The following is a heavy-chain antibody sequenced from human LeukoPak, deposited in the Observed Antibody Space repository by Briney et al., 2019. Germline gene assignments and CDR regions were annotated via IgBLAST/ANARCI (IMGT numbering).Heavy chain of an antibody. V-gene: IGHV4-39*01. D-gene: IGHD4-23*01. CDR3: ARRAPDYGGPIDY. J-gene: IGHJ4*02. Sequence: SETLSLTCTVSGGSISSSSYYWGWIRQLPGKGLEWIGSIYYSGSTYYNPSLKSRVTISVDTSKNQFSLKLSSVTAADTAVYYCARRAPDYGGPIDYWGQGTLVTVSS. CDR2: IYYSGST. CDR1: GGSISSSSYY.